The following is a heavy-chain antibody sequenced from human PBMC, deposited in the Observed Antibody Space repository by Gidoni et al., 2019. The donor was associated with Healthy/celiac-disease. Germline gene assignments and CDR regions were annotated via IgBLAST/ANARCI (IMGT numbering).Heavy chain of an antibody. J-gene: IGHJ4*02. CDR3: AKDIGAGGVNNWNYFDY. Sequence: EVQLVESGGGLVQPGRSLRLSCAASGFTFDDYAMHWVRQAPGKGLEGVSGISWNSGSIGYADSVKGRFTISRDNAKNSLYLQMNSLRAEDTALYYCAKDIGAGGVNNWNYFDYWGQGTLVTVSS. CDR2: ISWNSGSI. D-gene: IGHD1-20*01. CDR1: GFTFDDYA. V-gene: IGHV3-9*01.